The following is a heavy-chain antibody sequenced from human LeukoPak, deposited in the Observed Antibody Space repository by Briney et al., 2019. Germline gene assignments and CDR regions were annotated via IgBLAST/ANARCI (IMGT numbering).Heavy chain of an antibody. CDR1: GFSFSASA. D-gene: IGHD4-23*01. J-gene: IGHJ4*02. V-gene: IGHV3-48*01. CDR2: ITSGGSDI. Sequence: GGSLRLSCAASGFSFSASAMHWVRQAPGKGLEWVSFITSGGSDIAYSDSVKGRFTISRDNANNTLFLQMNSLRVEDTAVYYCARLIIYGGRDYRGQGTLVTVSS. CDR3: ARLIIYGGRDY.